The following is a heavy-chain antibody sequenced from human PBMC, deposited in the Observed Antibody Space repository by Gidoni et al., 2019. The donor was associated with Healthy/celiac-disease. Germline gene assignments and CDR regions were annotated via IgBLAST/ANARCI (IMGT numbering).Heavy chain of an antibody. D-gene: IGHD2-15*01. CDR1: GYSFTSYW. Sequence: EVQLVQSGAEVKKPGASLRISCTGSGYSFTSYWISWVRQMPGKGLEWMGRIDPSDSYTNYSPSFQGHVTISADKSISTAYLQWSSLKASDTAMYYCASPQSCSGGSCHWDAFDIWGQGTMVTVSS. CDR3: ASPQSCSGGSCHWDAFDI. CDR2: IDPSDSYT. V-gene: IGHV5-10-1*01. J-gene: IGHJ3*02.